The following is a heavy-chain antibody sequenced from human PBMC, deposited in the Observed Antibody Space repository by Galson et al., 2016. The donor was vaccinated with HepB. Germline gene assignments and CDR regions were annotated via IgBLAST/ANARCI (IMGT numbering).Heavy chain of an antibody. CDR1: GFTVFNNY. CDR3: ARSQISGVVNGPY. Sequence: SLRLSCAASGFTVFNNYMTWVRQAPGKGLEWVSLIYSGGSTHYAVSVKGRFTISRDSSKNTLYLQMNNLRAEDTAVYYCARSQISGVVNGPYWGQGTLVTVSS. J-gene: IGHJ4*02. D-gene: IGHD3-3*01. V-gene: IGHV3-66*01. CDR2: IYSGGST.